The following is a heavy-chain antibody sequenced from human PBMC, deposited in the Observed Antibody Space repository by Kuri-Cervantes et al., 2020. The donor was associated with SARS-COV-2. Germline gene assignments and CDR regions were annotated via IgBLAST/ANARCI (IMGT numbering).Heavy chain of an antibody. Sequence: ASVKVSCKASGYTFTGYYMHWVRQAPGQGLEWMGWINPNSGGTNYAQKFKGWVTMTRDPSISTAYMELSRLRSDDTAVYYCARGAVLRAFDIWGQGTMVTVSS. V-gene: IGHV1-2*04. CDR1: GYTFTGYY. CDR3: ARGAVLRAFDI. J-gene: IGHJ3*02. D-gene: IGHD1-26*01. CDR2: INPNSGGT.